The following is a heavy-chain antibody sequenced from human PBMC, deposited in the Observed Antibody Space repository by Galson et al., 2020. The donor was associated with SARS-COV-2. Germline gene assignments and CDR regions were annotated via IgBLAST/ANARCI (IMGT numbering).Heavy chain of an antibody. D-gene: IGHD3-22*01. CDR2: ISYDGSNK. V-gene: IGHV3-30*18. J-gene: IGHJ6*02. CDR1: GFTFSSYG. CDR3: AKAKEEYKNYYDSSGSWYYGMDV. Sequence: GSLRLSCAASGFTFSSYGMHWVRQAPGKGLEWVAVISYDGSNKYYADSVKGRFTISRDNSKNTLYLQMNSLRAEDTAVYYCAKAKEEYKNYYDSSGSWYYGMDVWGQGTTVTISS.